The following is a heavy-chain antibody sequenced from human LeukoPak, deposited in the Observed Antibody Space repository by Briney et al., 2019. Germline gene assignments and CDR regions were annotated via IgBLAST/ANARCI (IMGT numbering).Heavy chain of an antibody. V-gene: IGHV4-34*01. D-gene: IGHD6-13*01. J-gene: IGHJ4*02. CDR1: GGSFSGYY. CDR3: ARDMGYSSSWYYFDY. CDR2: INHSGST. Sequence: SETLSLTCAVYGGSFSGYYWSWIRQPPGKGLEWIGEINHSGSTNYNPSLKSRVTISVDTSKNQFSLKLSSVTAADTAVYYCARDMGYSSSWYYFDYWGQGTLVTVSS.